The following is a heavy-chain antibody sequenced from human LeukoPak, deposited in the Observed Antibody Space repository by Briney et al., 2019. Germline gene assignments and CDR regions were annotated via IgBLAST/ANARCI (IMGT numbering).Heavy chain of an antibody. V-gene: IGHV1-18*04. CDR3: ARARYYYGSGSYYTNYYYMDV. CDR2: ISAYNGNT. J-gene: IGHJ6*03. D-gene: IGHD3-10*01. CDR1: GYTFTDYY. Sequence: ASVKVSCKASGYTFTDYYMHWVRQAPGQGLEWMGWISAYNGNTNYAQKLQGRVTMTTDTSTSTAYMELSSLRSEDPAVYYCARARYYYGSGSYYTNYYYMDVWGKGTTVTISS.